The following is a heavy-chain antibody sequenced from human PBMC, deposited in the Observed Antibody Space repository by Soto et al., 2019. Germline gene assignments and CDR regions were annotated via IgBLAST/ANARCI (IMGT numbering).Heavy chain of an antibody. Sequence: ASVKVSCKASGYTFTCFYMHWVRQAPGQGLEWMGWVNPNSGGTNYAQKFQGWVTMTRDTSISTAYMELSMLRSDETAVYYCAIAGVGVYYFDYWGQGTLVTVSA. D-gene: IGHD1-26*01. CDR2: VNPNSGGT. CDR1: GYTFTCFY. J-gene: IGHJ4*02. CDR3: AIAGVGVYYFDY. V-gene: IGHV1-2*04.